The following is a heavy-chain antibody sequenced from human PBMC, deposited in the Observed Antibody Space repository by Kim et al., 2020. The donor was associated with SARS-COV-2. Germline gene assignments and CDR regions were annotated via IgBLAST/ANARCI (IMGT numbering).Heavy chain of an antibody. CDR3: TRARRDPYDFCY. CDR1: GYTFTSYS. V-gene: IGHV1-3*01. D-gene: IGHD3-3*01. CDR2: INPGDGNT. Sequence: ASVKVSCKASGYTFTSYSMHWVRQAPGQRLEWMGLINPGDGNTKYSQKFQGRVTITRDTSASTAYMELSSLRSEDTAVYYCTRARRDPYDFCYWGQG. J-gene: IGHJ4*02.